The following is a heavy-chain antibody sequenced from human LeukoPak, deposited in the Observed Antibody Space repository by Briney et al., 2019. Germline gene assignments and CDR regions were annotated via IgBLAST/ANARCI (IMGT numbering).Heavy chain of an antibody. CDR2: IYYSGST. CDR3: ARHDHKNFDY. D-gene: IGHD1-14*01. V-gene: IGHV4-39*01. CDR1: GGSISSSSYY. Sequence: SETLSLTCTVSGGSISSSSYYWGWIRQPPGKGLEWIGSIYYSGSTYYNPSLKSRVTISVDTSKNQFSLKVSSVTAADTAVFYCARHDHKNFDYWGQGTLVTVSS. J-gene: IGHJ4*02.